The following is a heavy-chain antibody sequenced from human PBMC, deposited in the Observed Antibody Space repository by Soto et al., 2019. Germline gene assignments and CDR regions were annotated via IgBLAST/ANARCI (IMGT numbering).Heavy chain of an antibody. V-gene: IGHV3-66*01. D-gene: IGHD6-19*01. CDR3: ATTAVAGTGDY. J-gene: IGHJ4*02. Sequence: EVQLVESGGGLVQPGGSLRLSCAASGFTVSSNYMSWVRQAPGKGLEWVSVIYSGGSTYYADSVKGSFTISRDNSKNTLYLQMNSLRAEDTAVYYCATTAVAGTGDYWGQGTLVTVSS. CDR2: IYSGGST. CDR1: GFTVSSNY.